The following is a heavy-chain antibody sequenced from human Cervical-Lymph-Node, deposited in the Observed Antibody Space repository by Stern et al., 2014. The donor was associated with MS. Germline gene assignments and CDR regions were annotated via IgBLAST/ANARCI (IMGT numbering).Heavy chain of an antibody. J-gene: IGHJ4*02. CDR1: GGSISRTSYY. V-gene: IGHV4-39*01. CDR2: IFYSGSI. D-gene: IGHD6-19*01. CDR3: ARHGGQQWQVRLDY. Sequence: VQLQESGPGLVKPSETLSLTCTVSGGSISRTSYYWGWIRQPPGKGLEWIGSIFYSGSIHYNPSLASRITISVDTSQKQISLRLSSVTAADTAVYYCARHGGQQWQVRLDYWGQGTLVTVSS.